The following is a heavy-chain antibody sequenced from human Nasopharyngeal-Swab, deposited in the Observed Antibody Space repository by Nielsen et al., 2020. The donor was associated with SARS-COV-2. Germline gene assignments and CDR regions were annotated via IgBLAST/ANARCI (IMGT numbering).Heavy chain of an antibody. Sequence: RRAPGKGLEWIGSIYYSGSTYYNPSLKSRVTISVDTSKNQFSLKLSSVTAADTAVYYCARQENYDYVWGSYRLNWFDPWGQGTLVTVSS. CDR3: ARQENYDYVWGSYRLNWFDP. V-gene: IGHV4-39*01. CDR2: IYYSGST. D-gene: IGHD3-16*02. J-gene: IGHJ5*02.